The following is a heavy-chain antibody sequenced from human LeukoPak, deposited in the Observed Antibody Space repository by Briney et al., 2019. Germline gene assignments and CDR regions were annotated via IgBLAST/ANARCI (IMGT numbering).Heavy chain of an antibody. CDR2: ISSTGSTI. CDR3: ARENGDYRAAYYYYYYGMDV. D-gene: IGHD4-17*01. V-gene: IGHV3-11*01. J-gene: IGHJ6*02. Sequence: SLKDFGAASEFTFRDYYKSWIRQAPGKGLEWFSYISSTGSTIYYADSVKGRFTISRDNAKNSLYLQMNSLRAEDTAVYYCARENGDYRAAYYYYYYGMDVWGQGTTVTVSS. CDR1: EFTFRDYY.